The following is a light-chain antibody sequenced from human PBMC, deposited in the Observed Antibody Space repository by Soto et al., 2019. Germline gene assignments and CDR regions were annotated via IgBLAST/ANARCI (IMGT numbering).Light chain of an antibody. CDR1: QSISSY. J-gene: IGKJ1*01. CDR3: QQSYSTPPT. V-gene: IGKV1-39*01. CDR2: AAS. Sequence: DIQMTQSPSSMSASVGDRVTITCRASQSISSYLNWYPQKPGKAPKLLIYAASSLQSGVPSRFSGSGSGTDFTITISSLQPEDFATYYCQQSYSTPPTFGQGTKVEIK.